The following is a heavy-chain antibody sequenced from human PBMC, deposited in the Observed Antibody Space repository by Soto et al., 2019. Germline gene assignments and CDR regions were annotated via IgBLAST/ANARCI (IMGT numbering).Heavy chain of an antibody. Sequence: EVQLLESGGGLVQPGGSLRLSCAASGFTFSSYGMSWVRQAPGKGLEWVSAISANGGSTYYADSVKGRFTISRDNSKNPLYLQMNSLSAEDMAIYYCAKVPSPHHPWYFDLWGRGTLVPVSS. CDR3: AKVPSPHHPWYFDL. CDR1: GFTFSSYG. V-gene: IGHV3-23*01. CDR2: ISANGGST. J-gene: IGHJ2*01.